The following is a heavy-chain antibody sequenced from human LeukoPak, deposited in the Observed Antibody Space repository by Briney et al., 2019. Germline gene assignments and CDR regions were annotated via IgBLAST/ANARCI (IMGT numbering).Heavy chain of an antibody. CDR2: ISTSGST. V-gene: IGHV4-4*09. D-gene: IGHD6-19*01. CDR3: AGHDEGSGWYRSYIDL. CDR1: GVSITSYY. J-gene: IGHJ2*01. Sequence: SETLSLTCTVSGVSITSYYCSWIRQPPGKGLEWIGYISTSGSTDYSPSLKSRVTISVDRSKNQCSLNLSSVTAADTAVYYCAGHDEGSGWYRSYIDLWGRGTLVIVSS.